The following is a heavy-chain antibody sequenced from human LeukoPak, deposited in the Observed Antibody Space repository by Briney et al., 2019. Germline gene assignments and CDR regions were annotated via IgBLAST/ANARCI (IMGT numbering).Heavy chain of an antibody. CDR1: RFTFNTYW. CDR2: IKQDGSEK. V-gene: IGHV3-7*01. D-gene: IGHD1-26*01. J-gene: IGHJ4*02. Sequence: GGSLRLSCAASRFTFNTYWMSWVRQAPGKGLEWVANIKQDGSEKYYVDSVEGRFIISRDNAKNSLYLQMNSLKAEDTAVYYCARTQWDLLRRHFDDWGQGTLVIVSS. CDR3: ARTQWDLLRRHFDD.